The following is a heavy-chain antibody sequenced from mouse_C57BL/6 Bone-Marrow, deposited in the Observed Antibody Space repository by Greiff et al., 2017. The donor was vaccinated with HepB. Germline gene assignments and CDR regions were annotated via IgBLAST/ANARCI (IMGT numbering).Heavy chain of an antibody. CDR1: GFTFSSYV. J-gene: IGHJ4*01. V-gene: IGHV5-9-1*02. Sequence: EVKLVESGEGLVKPGGSLKLSCAASGFTFSSYVMSWVRQTPEKRLEWVAYISRGGGYIYYADTVKGRFTISRDNARNTLYLQMSSLKSEDTAMYYCTRGYYYGSRGAMDYWGQGTSVTVSS. D-gene: IGHD1-1*01. CDR2: ISRGGGYI. CDR3: TRGYYYGSRGAMDY.